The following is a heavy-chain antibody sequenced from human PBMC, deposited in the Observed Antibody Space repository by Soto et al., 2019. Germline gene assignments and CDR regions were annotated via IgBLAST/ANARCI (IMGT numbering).Heavy chain of an antibody. CDR2: ISTYNGNT. J-gene: IGHJ4*02. V-gene: IGHV1-18*01. CDR3: ARDHIRDSSSNSCDYTSGWYTFDY. CDR1: GYTFTSYG. D-gene: IGHD6-19*01. Sequence: QVQLVQSGAEVKKPGASVKVSCKASGYTFTSYGMSWVRQAPGQGLEWMGWISTYNGNTNYGQKFQGRVTMTRDTSTTTAYMELRSLRSDDTAVYYCARDHIRDSSSNSCDYTSGWYTFDYWGQGTLVAVSS.